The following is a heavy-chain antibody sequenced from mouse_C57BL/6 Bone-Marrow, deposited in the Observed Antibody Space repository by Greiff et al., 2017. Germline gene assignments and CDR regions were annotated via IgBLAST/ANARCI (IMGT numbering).Heavy chain of an antibody. CDR1: GFTFTDYY. CDR3: ARCSAGPSGFAY. D-gene: IGHD6-1*01. V-gene: IGHV1-36*01. Sequence: VQLQQSGPVLVKPGPSVKISCKASGFTFTDYYMHWVKQSHGKSLEWIGLVYPYNGGTSYNQTFKGKATLTVDTSSSTDYKKLNSETSEVSAVYYCARCSAGPSGFAYWGQGTLVTVSA. J-gene: IGHJ3*01. CDR2: VYPYNGGT.